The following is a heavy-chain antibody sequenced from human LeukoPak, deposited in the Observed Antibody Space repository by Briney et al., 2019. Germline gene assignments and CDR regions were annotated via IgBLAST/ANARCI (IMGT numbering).Heavy chain of an antibody. D-gene: IGHD3-10*01. V-gene: IGHV3-21*01. Sequence: GGSLRLSCAASGFTFSSYSMNWVRQAPGKGLEWVSSISSTGTYMYYADSVKGRFTISRDNAKNSLYLQMNSLRAEDTAVYYCARDPVRGALDGFDIWGQGTMVTVSS. CDR3: ARDPVRGALDGFDI. CDR1: GFTFSSYS. CDR2: ISSTGTYM. J-gene: IGHJ3*02.